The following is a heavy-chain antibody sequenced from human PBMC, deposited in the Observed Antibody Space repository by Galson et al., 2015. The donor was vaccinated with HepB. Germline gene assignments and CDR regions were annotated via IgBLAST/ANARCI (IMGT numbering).Heavy chain of an antibody. D-gene: IGHD3-10*01. J-gene: IGHJ3*02. CDR1: GFTFSSYA. CDR2: ISGSGGST. V-gene: IGHV3-23*01. Sequence: SLRLSCAPSGFTFSSYAMSWVRQAPGKGLEWVSAISGSGGSTYYADSVKGRFTISRDNSKNTLYLQMNSLRAEDTAVYYCAKGRVRGVVLDAFDIWGQGTMVTVSS. CDR3: AKGRVRGVVLDAFDI.